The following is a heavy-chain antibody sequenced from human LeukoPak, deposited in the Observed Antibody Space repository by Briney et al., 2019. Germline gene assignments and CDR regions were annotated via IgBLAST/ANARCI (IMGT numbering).Heavy chain of an antibody. CDR2: INHSGST. Sequence: PSETLSLTCAVYGGSLSGYYWSWIRQPPGKGLEWIGEINHSGSTNYNPSLKSRVTISVDTSKNQFSLKLSSVTAADTAVYYCARDSVDTAMSFWFDPWGQGTLDTVSS. V-gene: IGHV4-34*01. CDR3: ARDSVDTAMSFWFDP. CDR1: GGSLSGYY. D-gene: IGHD5-18*01. J-gene: IGHJ5*02.